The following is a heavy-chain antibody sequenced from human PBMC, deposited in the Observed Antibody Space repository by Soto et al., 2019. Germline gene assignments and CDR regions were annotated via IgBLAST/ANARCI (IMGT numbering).Heavy chain of an antibody. CDR2: ISYDGSNK. Sequence: GGSLRLSCAASGFTFSSYAMHWVRQAPGKGLEWVAVISYDGSNKYYADSVKGRFTISRDNSKNTLYLQMNSLRAEDTAVYYCARELTDCSGGSCQDYYYYYGMDVWGQGTTVTVSS. CDR3: ARELTDCSGGSCQDYYYYYGMDV. V-gene: IGHV3-30-3*01. J-gene: IGHJ6*02. D-gene: IGHD2-15*01. CDR1: GFTFSSYA.